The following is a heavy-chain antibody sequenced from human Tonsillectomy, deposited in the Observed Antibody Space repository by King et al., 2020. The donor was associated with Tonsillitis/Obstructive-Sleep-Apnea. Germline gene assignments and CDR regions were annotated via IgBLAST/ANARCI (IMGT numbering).Heavy chain of an antibody. CDR2: IYWDDDK. D-gene: IGHD3-10*01. V-gene: IGHV2-5*02. Sequence: ITLKESGPTLVKPTQTLTLTCSFSGFSLSTSXVGVGWIRQPPGKALEWLALIYWDDDKLYSPSLKSRLTITKDTSKNRVVLTMTNMDPVDTATYFCAHRXGXTMXRDAFDXWGXGTMVTVS. J-gene: IGHJ3*01. CDR3: AHRXGXTMXRDAFDX. CDR1: GFSLSTSXVG.